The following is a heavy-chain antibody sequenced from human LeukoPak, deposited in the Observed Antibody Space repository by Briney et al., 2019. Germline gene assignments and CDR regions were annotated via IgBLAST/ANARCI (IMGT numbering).Heavy chain of an antibody. D-gene: IGHD2-2*01. Sequence: PSETLSLTCTVSGGSISSSSYYWGWIRQPPGKGLEWIGSIYYSGSTYCSPSLKSRVTVSVDTSKKQFSLKLRSVTAADTAVYYCARHPYQLLWLSWFDPWGQGTLVTVSS. CDR2: IYYSGST. CDR1: GGSISSSSYY. CDR3: ARHPYQLLWLSWFDP. J-gene: IGHJ5*02. V-gene: IGHV4-39*01.